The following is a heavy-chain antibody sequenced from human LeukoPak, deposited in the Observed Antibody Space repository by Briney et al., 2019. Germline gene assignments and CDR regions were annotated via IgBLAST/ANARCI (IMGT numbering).Heavy chain of an antibody. CDR3: ARESLEMATNAFDI. D-gene: IGHD5-24*01. Sequence: SEKVSCKASGYTFTRYYIHWVRQAPGQGLEWMGTINPPSGTTTYAQKFQGRVTLTRDTATSTVYMELSSLRSEDTAFYYCARESLEMATNAFDIWGQGTMVTVSS. J-gene: IGHJ3*02. CDR2: INPPSGTT. CDR1: GYTFTRYY. V-gene: IGHV1-46*01.